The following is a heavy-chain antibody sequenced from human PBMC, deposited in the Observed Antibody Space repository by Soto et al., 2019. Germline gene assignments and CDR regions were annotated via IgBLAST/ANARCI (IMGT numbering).Heavy chain of an antibody. J-gene: IGHJ3*01. D-gene: IGHD5-12*01. CDR1: GFIFTNYA. CDR2: ICGRGNSA. CDR3: VREGRGSFDF. Sequence: EVQVSESGGGLVRPGGSLRLSCAASGFIFTNYAMNWVRQAPGKGLEWVSVICGRGNSAYYADSVQGRFTISRDNSKNTLSLQMSSLTADDTAIYYCVREGRGSFDFWGRGTMVTVSS. V-gene: IGHV3-23*01.